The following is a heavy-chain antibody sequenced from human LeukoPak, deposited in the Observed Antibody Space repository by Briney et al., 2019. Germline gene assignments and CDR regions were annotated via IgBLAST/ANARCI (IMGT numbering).Heavy chain of an antibody. CDR2: INHSGST. CDR1: GGSFSGYY. D-gene: IGHD1-1*01. J-gene: IGHJ6*02. V-gene: IGHV4-34*01. Sequence: SSETLSLTCAVYGGSFSGYYWSWIRQPPGKGLEWIGEINHSGSTNYNPSLKSRVTISVDTSKNQFSLKLSSVTAADTAVYYCARGRGYFRGMDVWGQGTTVTVSS. CDR3: ARGRGYFRGMDV.